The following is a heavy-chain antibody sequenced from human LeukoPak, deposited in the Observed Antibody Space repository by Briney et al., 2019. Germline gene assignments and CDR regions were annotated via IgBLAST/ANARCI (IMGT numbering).Heavy chain of an antibody. J-gene: IGHJ4*02. V-gene: IGHV1-2*02. CDR1: GYTFTGYY. Sequence: ASVKVSCKASGYTFTGYYVHWVRQAPGQGLEWMGWINPNSGGTNYAQKFQGRVTMTRDTSISTAYMELSRLRSDDTAVYYCASLKRPAYYYDSSGYYYWGQGTLVTVSS. D-gene: IGHD3-22*01. CDR2: INPNSGGT. CDR3: ASLKRPAYYYDSSGYYY.